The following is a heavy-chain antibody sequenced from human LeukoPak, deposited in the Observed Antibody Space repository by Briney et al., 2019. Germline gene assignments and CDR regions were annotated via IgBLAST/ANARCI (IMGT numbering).Heavy chain of an antibody. CDR3: ASDYDSGY. J-gene: IGHJ4*02. Sequence: GGSLRLSCVASGFTFSRYWMNWVRQAPGKGLEWVANINQDGSEKNYVDSVKGRFTISRDNAKNSLYLQMNSLRAEGTAVYYCASDYDSGYWGQGTLVTVSS. CDR1: GFTFSRYW. V-gene: IGHV3-7*01. D-gene: IGHD5-12*01. CDR2: INQDGSEK.